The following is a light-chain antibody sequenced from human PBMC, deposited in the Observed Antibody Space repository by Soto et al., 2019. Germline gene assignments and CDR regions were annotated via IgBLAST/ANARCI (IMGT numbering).Light chain of an antibody. CDR2: KAS. CDR1: QSISSW. V-gene: IGKV1-5*03. J-gene: IGKJ4*01. CDR3: QQYNSYPLT. Sequence: DIKMTQSPSTLSASVGDRVTITCRASQSISSWLAWYQQKPGKAPNLLIYKASSLESGVPSRFSGSGSGTEFTLTISSPQPDDFATYYCQQYNSYPLTFGGGTKVEIK.